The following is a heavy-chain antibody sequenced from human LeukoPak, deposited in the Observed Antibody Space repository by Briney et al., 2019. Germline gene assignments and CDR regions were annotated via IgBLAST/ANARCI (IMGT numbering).Heavy chain of an antibody. CDR1: GFTFSSYA. V-gene: IGHV3-23*01. J-gene: IGHJ4*02. Sequence: PGGSLRLSCAASGFTFSSYAMSWVRQAPGKGLEWVSAISGSGGSTYYADSVKGRFTISRDNFKNTLYLQMNSLRAEDTAVYYCAKAAYYYDSSDKSGFDYWGQGTLVTVSS. D-gene: IGHD3-22*01. CDR2: ISGSGGST. CDR3: AKAAYYYDSSDKSGFDY.